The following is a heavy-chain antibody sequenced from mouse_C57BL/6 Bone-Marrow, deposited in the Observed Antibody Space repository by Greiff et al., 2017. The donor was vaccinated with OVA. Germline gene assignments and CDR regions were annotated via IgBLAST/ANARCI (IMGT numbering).Heavy chain of an antibody. D-gene: IGHD1-1*01. V-gene: IGHV14-4*01. CDR2: IDPETGDT. CDR3: TFYYYGSSPFAY. Sequence: DVKLVESGAELVRPGASVKLSCTASGFNIKDDYMHWVQQRPEQGLEWIGWIDPETGDTEYASKFQGKATITADTSSNTAYLQLSSLTSEDTAVYYCTFYYYGSSPFAYWGQGTLVTVSA. J-gene: IGHJ3*01. CDR1: GFNIKDDY.